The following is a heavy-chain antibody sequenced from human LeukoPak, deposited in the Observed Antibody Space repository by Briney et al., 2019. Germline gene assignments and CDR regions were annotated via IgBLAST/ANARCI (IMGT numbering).Heavy chain of an antibody. Sequence: PSQTLSLTCTVSGGSISSGGYCWSWIRQPPGKGLEWIGYIYHSGTTYYNPSLKSRVTISVDRSKNQFSLKLSSVTAADTAVYYCARYMVLAPSAYHFDYWGQGTLVTVSS. J-gene: IGHJ4*02. CDR3: ARYMVLAPSAYHFDY. CDR2: IYHSGTT. D-gene: IGHD3-10*01. V-gene: IGHV4-30-2*01. CDR1: GGSISSGGYC.